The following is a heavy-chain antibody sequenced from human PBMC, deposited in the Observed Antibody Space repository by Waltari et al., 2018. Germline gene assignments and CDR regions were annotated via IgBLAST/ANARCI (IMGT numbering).Heavy chain of an antibody. V-gene: IGHV3-23*01. CDR2: ISGSGGNT. J-gene: IGHJ4*02. CDR1: GFTFSSYA. CDR3: VIRSRAADGKGYFDY. D-gene: IGHD6-13*01. Sequence: EVQLLESGGGLVQPGGSLRLSCAASGFTFSSYAMSWVRQASGKGLDWVSLISGSGGNTYYADSVKGRFTISRDNSKNTLYLQMNSLRVDDTADYYCVIRSRAADGKGYFDYWGQGTQVTVSS.